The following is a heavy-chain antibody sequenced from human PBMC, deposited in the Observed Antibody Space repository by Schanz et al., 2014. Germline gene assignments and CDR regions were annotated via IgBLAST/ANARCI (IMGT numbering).Heavy chain of an antibody. CDR3: AKIERNED. V-gene: IGHV3-NL1*01. CDR2: FNDGGVNK. CDR1: GFTLSSYG. Sequence: QGQLVESGGGVVQPGRSLRLSCAASGFTLSSYGMHWVRQAPGKGLEWVSSFNDGGVNKYYADSVKGRFTISSDNSKSTLYLQMNSLRAEDTAVYFCAKIERNEDWGQGTLVTVSS. D-gene: IGHD1-1*01. J-gene: IGHJ4*02.